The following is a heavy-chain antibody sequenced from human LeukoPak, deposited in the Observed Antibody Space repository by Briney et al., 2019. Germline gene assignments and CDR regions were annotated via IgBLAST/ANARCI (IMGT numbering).Heavy chain of an antibody. CDR2: ISSGSGHI. CDR3: ARVDFWSGYS. D-gene: IGHD3-3*01. Sequence: GGSLRLSCAASGFTFSAYSMNWVRQAPGKGLEWVSFISSGSGHIYYADSLQGRFTISRDNAKNSLYLQMNSLRAEDTAVYYCARVDFWSGYSWGQGTLVTVSS. CDR1: GFTFSAYS. J-gene: IGHJ4*02. V-gene: IGHV3-21*01.